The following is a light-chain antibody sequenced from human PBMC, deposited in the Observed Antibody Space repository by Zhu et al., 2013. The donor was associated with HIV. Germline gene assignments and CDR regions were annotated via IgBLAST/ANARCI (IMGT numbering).Light chain of an antibody. V-gene: IGKV1-13*02. CDR1: QDIRSD. J-gene: IGKJ2*01. Sequence: IQMTQSPSSLSASLSETVTITCRASQDIRSDLAWYQQKPGEPPKLLVSDASNLRNGVPSRFSASGSGAEFTFTITDLQPEDFATYYCQQHNGYPYTFGQGTRVDI. CDR2: DAS. CDR3: QQHNGYPYT.